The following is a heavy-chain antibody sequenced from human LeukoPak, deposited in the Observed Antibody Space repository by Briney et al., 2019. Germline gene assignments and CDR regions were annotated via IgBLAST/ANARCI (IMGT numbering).Heavy chain of an antibody. D-gene: IGHD1-14*01. Sequence: GGSLRLSCAASEFSVSSNYMSWVRQAPGKELEWVSVLYSGGSTYYADSVKGRFTISRDNSKNTLYLQMNSLRAEDTAVYYCARLHRGTGTYFDYWGQGTLVTVSS. CDR1: EFSVSSNY. CDR3: ARLHRGTGTYFDY. CDR2: LYSGGST. J-gene: IGHJ4*02. V-gene: IGHV3-53*01.